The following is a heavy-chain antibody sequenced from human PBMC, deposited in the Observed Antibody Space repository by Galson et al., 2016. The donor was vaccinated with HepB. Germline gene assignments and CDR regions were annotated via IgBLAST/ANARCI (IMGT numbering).Heavy chain of an antibody. CDR1: GFTFSDYY. Sequence: SLRLSCAASGFTFSDYYMTWIRQAPGKGLEWVSTISGTGKYSDYADPMKGRFTISRDNARNSLYLHMNSLRVEDTAVFYCSRSDRYDSGGHRGPAALWGQGALVTVSS. CDR3: SRSDRYDSGGHRGPAAL. J-gene: IGHJ4*02. CDR2: ISGTGKYS. D-gene: IGHD3-22*01. V-gene: IGHV3-11*06.